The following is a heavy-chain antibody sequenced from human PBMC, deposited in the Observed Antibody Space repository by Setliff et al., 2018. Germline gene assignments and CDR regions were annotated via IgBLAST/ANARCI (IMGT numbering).Heavy chain of an antibody. Sequence: SETLSLTCTVSNGSVSTTSHYWGWVRQPPGKGLEWIGRVYYSGYTYYSPSLESRVAISVDTSKNQFSLTVNSVTAADTAVYYCARVDFTMLQGVLGHWGQGTLVTVSS. J-gene: IGHJ1*01. CDR3: ARVDFTMLQGVLGH. CDR1: NGSVSTTSHY. CDR2: VYYSGYT. D-gene: IGHD3-10*01. V-gene: IGHV4-39*07.